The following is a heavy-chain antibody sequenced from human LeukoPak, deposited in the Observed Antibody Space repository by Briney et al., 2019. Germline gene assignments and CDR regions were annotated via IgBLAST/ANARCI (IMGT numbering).Heavy chain of an antibody. Sequence: PGGSLRLSCAASGFPFSDYYMSWIRQAPGKGLEGVSYISRSGSTIYYADSVKGRFTISRDNANNSLYLQMNSLRAEDTAVYYCARGTPDSTIRYYYYGMDAWGQGTTVTVSS. CDR3: ARGTPDSTIRYYYYGMDA. D-gene: IGHD5/OR15-5a*01. CDR1: GFPFSDYY. J-gene: IGHJ6*02. V-gene: IGHV3-11*01. CDR2: ISRSGSTI.